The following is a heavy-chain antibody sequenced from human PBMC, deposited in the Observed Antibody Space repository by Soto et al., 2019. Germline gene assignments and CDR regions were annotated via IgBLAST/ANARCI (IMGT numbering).Heavy chain of an antibody. CDR2: ISYDGSNK. J-gene: IGHJ6*02. D-gene: IGHD2-2*01. CDR3: AKFHCSSTSCYPNYYYYYGMDV. V-gene: IGHV3-30*18. Sequence: PGGSLRLSCAASGFTFSTYGMHWVRQAPGKGLEWVAVISYDGSNKYYADSVKGRFTISRDNSKNTLYLHMNSLRAEDTAVYYCAKFHCSSTSCYPNYYYYYGMDVWGQGTTVTVSS. CDR1: GFTFSTYG.